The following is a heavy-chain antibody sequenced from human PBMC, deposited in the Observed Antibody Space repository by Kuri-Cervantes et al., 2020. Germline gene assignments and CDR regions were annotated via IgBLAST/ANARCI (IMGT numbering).Heavy chain of an antibody. CDR3: ARDSNWSFDY. J-gene: IGHJ4*02. D-gene: IGHD6-13*01. CDR1: GFTFRSYG. V-gene: IGHV3-30*02. CDR2: IWYDGSNK. Sequence: GESLKISCAAAGFTFRSYGMHWVRQAPGKGLEWVAFIWYDGSNKYYADSVKGRFTISRDNSKNTLYLQMNGLRAEDTAVYYCARDSNWSFDYWGQGTLVTVSS.